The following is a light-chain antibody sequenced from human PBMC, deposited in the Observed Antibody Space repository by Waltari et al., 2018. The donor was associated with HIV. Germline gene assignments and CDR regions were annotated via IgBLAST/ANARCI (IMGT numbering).Light chain of an antibody. V-gene: IGLV2-14*01. J-gene: IGLJ1*01. CDR1: SSDVGAYNN. Sequence: QSALTQPASVSGSPGQSITISCTGTSSDVGAYNNVSWYQQHPGKAPKLIIYDVSNRPSGVSNRFSGSKSGNTASLTISGLQTEDEADYYCSSYTSSSTRVFGTGTKVTVL. CDR2: DVS. CDR3: SSYTSSSTRV.